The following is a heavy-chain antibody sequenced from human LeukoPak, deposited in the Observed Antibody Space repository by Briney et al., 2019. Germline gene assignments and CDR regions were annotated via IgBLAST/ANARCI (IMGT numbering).Heavy chain of an antibody. J-gene: IGHJ6*02. V-gene: IGHV3-30*18. Sequence: GGSLRLSCAASGFTFSSYGMHWVRQAPGEGLEWVAVISYDGSNKYYADSVKGRFTISRDNSKNTLYLQMNSLRAEDTAVYYCAKMRGGYCSSTSCQGSYGMDVWGQGTTVTVSS. CDR3: AKMRGGYCSSTSCQGSYGMDV. CDR1: GFTFSSYG. D-gene: IGHD2-2*01. CDR2: ISYDGSNK.